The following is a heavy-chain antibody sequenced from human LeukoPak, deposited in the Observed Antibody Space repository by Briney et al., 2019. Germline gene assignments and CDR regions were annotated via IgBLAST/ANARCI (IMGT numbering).Heavy chain of an antibody. Sequence: SVKVSCKSSGGTFSSYAISWVRQAPGQGLEWMGRIIPIFGTANYAQKFQGRVTMTTDESTSTAYMELSSLRSEDTAVYYCARDGVPYYGDYAYFDYWGQGTLVTVS. CDR1: GGTFSSYA. J-gene: IGHJ4*02. CDR2: IIPIFGTA. D-gene: IGHD4-17*01. V-gene: IGHV1-69*05. CDR3: ARDGVPYYGDYAYFDY.